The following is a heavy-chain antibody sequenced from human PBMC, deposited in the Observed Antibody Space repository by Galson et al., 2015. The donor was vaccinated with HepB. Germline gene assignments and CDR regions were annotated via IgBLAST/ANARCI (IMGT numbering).Heavy chain of an antibody. CDR1: GYTFTSYG. V-gene: IGHV1-18*04. Sequence: SVKVSCKASGYTFTSYGISWVRQAPGQGLEWVGWISAYNGNTNYAQKLQGRVTMTTDTSTSTAYMELRSLRSDDTAVYYCARVYCSGGSCYSEIDYWGQGTLVTVSS. CDR2: ISAYNGNT. J-gene: IGHJ4*02. D-gene: IGHD2-15*01. CDR3: ARVYCSGGSCYSEIDY.